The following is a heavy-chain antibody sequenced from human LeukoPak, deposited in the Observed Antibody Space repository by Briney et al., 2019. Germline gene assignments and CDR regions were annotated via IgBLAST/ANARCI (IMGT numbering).Heavy chain of an antibody. J-gene: IGHJ4*02. V-gene: IGHV4-39*01. CDR3: VRRTSGSYSDY. D-gene: IGHD1-26*01. Sequence: WVRQPPGKGLEWIATISYSGSTTSYNPSLKSRVTISVDTSKNQFSLKLNSVTAADMAVYYCVRRTSGSYSDYWGQGTLVTVSS. CDR2: ISYSGSTT.